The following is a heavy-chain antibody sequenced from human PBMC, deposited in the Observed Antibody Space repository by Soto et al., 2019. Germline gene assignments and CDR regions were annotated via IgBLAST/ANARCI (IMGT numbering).Heavy chain of an antibody. J-gene: IGHJ6*02. D-gene: IGHD6-6*01. CDR2: INPSGGST. V-gene: IGHV1-46*01. CDR1: GYTFTSYY. CDR3: ARPIAARRLGMDV. Sequence: QVQLVQSGAEVKKPGASVKVSCKASGYTFTSYYMHWVRQAPGQGLEWMGIINPSGGSTSYAQKFKGRVTMTRDTSTSTVYMELSSLRSEDTAVYYCARPIAARRLGMDVWGQGTTVTVSS.